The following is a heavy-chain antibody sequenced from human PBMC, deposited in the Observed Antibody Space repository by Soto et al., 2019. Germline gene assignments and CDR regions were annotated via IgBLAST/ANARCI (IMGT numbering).Heavy chain of an antibody. V-gene: IGHV5-51*01. CDR1: GYSFTSYW. Sequence: GESLKISCKGSGYSFTSYWIGWVRQMPGKGLEWMGIIYPGDSDTRYSPSFQGQVTISADKSISTVYLQWSSLKASDTAMYYCARLGGLLGYYYGMDVWGQGTTVTVSS. D-gene: IGHD3-10*01. CDR2: IYPGDSDT. CDR3: ARLGGLLGYYYGMDV. J-gene: IGHJ6*02.